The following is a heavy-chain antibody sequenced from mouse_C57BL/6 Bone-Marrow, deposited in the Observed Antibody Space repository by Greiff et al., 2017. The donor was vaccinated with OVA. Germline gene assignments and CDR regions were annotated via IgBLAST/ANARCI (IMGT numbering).Heavy chain of an antibody. CDR1: GYPFTSYW. J-gene: IGHJ4*01. D-gene: IGHD2-14*01. CDR2: IHPNSGST. V-gene: IGHV1-64*01. CDR3: ARRGYVGGYAMDY. Sequence: VQLQQPGAELVKPGASVKLSCKASGYPFTSYWMHWVKQRPGQGLEWIGMIHPNSGSTNYNEKFKSKATLTVDKSSSTAYMQLSSLTSEDSAVYYGARRGYVGGYAMDYWGQGTSVTVSS.